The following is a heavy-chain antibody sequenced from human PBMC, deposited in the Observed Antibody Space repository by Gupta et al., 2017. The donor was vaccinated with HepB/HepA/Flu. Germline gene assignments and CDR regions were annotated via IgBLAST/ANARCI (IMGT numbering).Heavy chain of an antibody. CDR3: TRIDSGSYFTGY. V-gene: IGHV3-23*01. Sequence: EVQLLESGGALVQPGGSLRLSCVASGFTFTNYVINWVRQAPGKGLEWVSGITINSVSTYYADSVKGRFTISRDNSRNTLYLQMNSLRAEDTAVYYCTRIDSGSYFTGYWGQGTLVTVSS. J-gene: IGHJ4*02. CDR2: ITINSVST. CDR1: GFTFTNYV. D-gene: IGHD1-26*01.